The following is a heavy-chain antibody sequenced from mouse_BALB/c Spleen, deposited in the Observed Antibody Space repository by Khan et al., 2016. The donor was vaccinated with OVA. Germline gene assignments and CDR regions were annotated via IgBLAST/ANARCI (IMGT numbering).Heavy chain of an antibody. J-gene: IGHJ3*01. Sequence: QVQLQQSGAELARPGASVKLSCKASGYPFTDYYINWVKQRTGQGLEWIGEISPGSGDIYYNEKFKGKATLTADKSSSTAYMQRSSLTSEASAVYGGARRNDFGNTLGDWGHGTLVTVSA. CDR3: ARRNDFGNTLGD. D-gene: IGHD2-13*01. CDR1: GYPFTDYY. CDR2: ISPGSGDI. V-gene: IGHV1-77*01.